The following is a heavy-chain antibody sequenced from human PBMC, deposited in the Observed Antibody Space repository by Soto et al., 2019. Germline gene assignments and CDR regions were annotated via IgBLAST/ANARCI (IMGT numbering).Heavy chain of an antibody. CDR1: GGSISSGGYY. V-gene: IGHV4-31*03. CDR3: ARVLGTYDYIWGSGSNFYYMDV. Sequence: QVQLQESGPGLVKPSQTLSLTCTVSGGSISSGGYYWSWIRQHPGKGLEWIGYIYYSGSTYYNPSLKSRVTRSVDTSKNQFSLKLSSVTAADTAVYYCARVLGTYDYIWGSGSNFYYMDVWGKGTTVTVSS. CDR2: IYYSGST. J-gene: IGHJ6*03. D-gene: IGHD3-16*01.